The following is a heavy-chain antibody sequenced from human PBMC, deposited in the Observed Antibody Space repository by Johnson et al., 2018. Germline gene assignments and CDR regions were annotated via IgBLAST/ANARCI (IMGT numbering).Heavy chain of an antibody. D-gene: IGHD1-26*01. V-gene: IGHV3-23*04. CDR3: AKGKWELLIYYYYMDV. J-gene: IGHJ6*03. CDR2: LSGIGGST. CDR1: GFTFSSYA. Sequence: VQLVESGGGLVQPGGSLRLSCAASGFTFSSYAMSWVRQAPGKGLEWVSALSGIGGSTSYADSVKGRFTITRDNSKNTPYLQMISLRAEDTAVYYWAKGKWELLIYYYYMDVWGKGTTVTVSS.